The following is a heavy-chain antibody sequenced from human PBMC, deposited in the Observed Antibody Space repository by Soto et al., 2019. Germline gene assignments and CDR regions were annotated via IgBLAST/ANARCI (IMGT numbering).Heavy chain of an antibody. J-gene: IGHJ4*02. CDR2: IDPSDSYT. Sequence: GESLKISCKGSGHRFISYWISWVRQMPGKGLEWMGRIDPSDSYTNYSPSFQGHVAISVDKSISTAYLQWSSLKASDTAMYYCARLPAPFGVGAIDYWGQGTLVTVSS. CDR3: ARLPAPFGVGAIDY. D-gene: IGHD1-26*01. V-gene: IGHV5-10-1*01. CDR1: GHRFISYW.